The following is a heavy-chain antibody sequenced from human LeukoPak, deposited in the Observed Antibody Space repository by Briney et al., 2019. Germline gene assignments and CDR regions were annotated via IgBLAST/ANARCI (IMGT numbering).Heavy chain of an antibody. V-gene: IGHV4-30-4*08. CDR2: ISYSGTP. D-gene: IGHD4-17*01. CDR3: ARDRYGDFEDY. Sequence: ASQTLSLTCTVSGGSISSGDYYWSWIRQPPGKGLEWIGYISYSGTPYYNPSLDSRVTISLDTSKNQFSLKLNSVTAADTAMYYCARDRYGDFEDYWGQGTLVTVSS. J-gene: IGHJ4*02. CDR1: GGSISSGDYY.